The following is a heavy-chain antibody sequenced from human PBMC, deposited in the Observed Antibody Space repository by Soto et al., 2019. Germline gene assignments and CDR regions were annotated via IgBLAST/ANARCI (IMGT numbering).Heavy chain of an antibody. CDR1: GGTFSSYT. Sequence: QVQLVQSGAEVKKPGSSVKVSCKASGGTFSSYTISWVRQAPGQGLEWMGRIIPILGIANYAQKFQGRVTITADKSTSTAYMELSSLRSEDTAVYYCARDPRGYCSGGSCYPWVQGPLVTVSS. CDR2: IIPILGIA. D-gene: IGHD2-15*01. V-gene: IGHV1-69*08. J-gene: IGHJ5*02. CDR3: ARDPRGYCSGGSCYP.